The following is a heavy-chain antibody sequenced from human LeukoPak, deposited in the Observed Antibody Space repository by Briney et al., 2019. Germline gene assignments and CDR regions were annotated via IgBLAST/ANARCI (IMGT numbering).Heavy chain of an antibody. J-gene: IGHJ4*02. CDR1: GGSISGGGYY. Sequence: PSETLSLTCTVSGGSISGGGYYWSWIRQHPGKGLEWIGYIYYSGSTYYNPSLKSRVTISVDTSKNQFSLKLSSVTAADTAVYYCARTPITMVRGVIIFDYWGQGTLVTVSS. V-gene: IGHV4-31*03. CDR2: IYYSGST. D-gene: IGHD3-10*01. CDR3: ARTPITMVRGVIIFDY.